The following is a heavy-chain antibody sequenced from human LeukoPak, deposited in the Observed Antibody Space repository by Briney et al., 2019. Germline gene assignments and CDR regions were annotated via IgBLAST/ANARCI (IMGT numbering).Heavy chain of an antibody. D-gene: IGHD6-19*01. Sequence: KTSETLSLTCAVYGGSFSGYYWSWIRQPPEKGLEWIGEINHSGSTNYNPSLKSRVTISVDTSKNQFSLKLTSVTAADTAVYYCARDQGEGNTSGWYWYFDLWGRGTLLTVSS. CDR1: GGSFSGYY. J-gene: IGHJ2*01. CDR3: ARDQGEGNTSGWYWYFDL. CDR2: INHSGST. V-gene: IGHV4-34*01.